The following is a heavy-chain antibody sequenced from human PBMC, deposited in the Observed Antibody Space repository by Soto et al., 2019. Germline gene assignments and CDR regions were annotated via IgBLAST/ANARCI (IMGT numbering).Heavy chain of an antibody. CDR2: INHSGST. D-gene: IGHD2-2*01. Sequence: QVQLQQWGAGLLKPSETLSLTCAVYGGSFSGYYWSWIRQPPGKGLEWIGEINHSGSTNYNPSLKRRVNISVDTSKKQLSMKLSSVTAADTAVYYCAGEAPYCSSTSCYYYGMDVWGQGTTVTVSS. CDR1: GGSFSGYY. CDR3: AGEAPYCSSTSCYYYGMDV. J-gene: IGHJ6*02. V-gene: IGHV4-34*01.